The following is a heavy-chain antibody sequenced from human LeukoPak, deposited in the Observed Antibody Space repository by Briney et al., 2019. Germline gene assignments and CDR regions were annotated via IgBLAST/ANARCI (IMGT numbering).Heavy chain of an antibody. Sequence: PGGSLRLSCAASGFTFSSYEMNWVRQAPGKGLEWVAVISYDGSNKYYADSVKGRFTISRDNSKNTLYLQMNSLRAEDTAVYYCARVIGKLRGSSTPFIGYWGQGTLVTVSS. J-gene: IGHJ4*02. CDR1: GFTFSSYE. CDR2: ISYDGSNK. D-gene: IGHD1-26*01. V-gene: IGHV3-30-3*01. CDR3: ARVIGKLRGSSTPFIGY.